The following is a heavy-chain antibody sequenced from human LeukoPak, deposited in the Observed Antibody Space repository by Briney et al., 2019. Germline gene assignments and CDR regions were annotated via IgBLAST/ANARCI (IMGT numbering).Heavy chain of an antibody. CDR1: AYSITYGHQ. J-gene: IGHJ4*02. D-gene: IGHD3-16*01. V-gene: IGHV4-38-2*02. CDR2: IYYGGST. CDR3: ARLKSPSYGASNFDY. Sequence: SETLSLACTVSAYSITYGHQWGWIWQSPGRGLAWIGHIYYGGSTSYNPSLKSRVTLSVDTSKNQFSLNLTSVTAADTAVYYCARLKSPSYGASNFDYWGQGTLVTVSS.